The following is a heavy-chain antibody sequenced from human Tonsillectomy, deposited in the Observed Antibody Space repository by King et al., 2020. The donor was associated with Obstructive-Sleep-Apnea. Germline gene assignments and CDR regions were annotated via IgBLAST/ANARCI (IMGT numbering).Heavy chain of an antibody. D-gene: IGHD3-22*01. Sequence: VQLVESGGGLVQPGGSLRLSCAASGFTFSSFWMSWVRQVPGKGLEWVANIKQDGSEKYYVDSVKGRFTVSRDNAKNSLYLQMNSLKAEDTAVYYCASEWTELELTYYDSSRLFDSWGQGTLVTVSS. CDR1: GFTFSSFW. V-gene: IGHV3-7*03. CDR2: IKQDGSEK. CDR3: ASEWTELELTYYDSSRLFDS. J-gene: IGHJ4*02.